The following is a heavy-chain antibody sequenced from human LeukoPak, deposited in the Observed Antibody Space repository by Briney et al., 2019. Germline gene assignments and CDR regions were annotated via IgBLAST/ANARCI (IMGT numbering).Heavy chain of an antibody. CDR2: ISSSGSTI. J-gene: IGHJ4*02. D-gene: IGHD1-26*01. Sequence: GGSLRLSCAASGFTFSSYEMNWVRQAPGKGLEWASYISSSGSTIYYADSVEGRFTISRDNAKNSLYLQMNSLRAEDTAVYYCATEDGSYSRSPGFDYWGQGTLVTLSS. V-gene: IGHV3-48*03. CDR3: ATEDGSYSRSPGFDY. CDR1: GFTFSSYE.